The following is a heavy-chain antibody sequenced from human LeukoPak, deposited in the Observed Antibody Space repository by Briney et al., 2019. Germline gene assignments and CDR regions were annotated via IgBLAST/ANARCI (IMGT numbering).Heavy chain of an antibody. Sequence: ASVKVSCKASGGTFSSYAISWVRQAPGQGLEWMGRIIPILGIANYAQKFQGRVTITADKSTSTAYMELSSLRSEDTAVYYCARANPRDGYNRDYWGQGTLVTVSS. CDR2: IIPILGIA. J-gene: IGHJ4*02. V-gene: IGHV1-69*04. CDR1: GGTFSSYA. CDR3: ARANPRDGYNRDY. D-gene: IGHD5-12*01.